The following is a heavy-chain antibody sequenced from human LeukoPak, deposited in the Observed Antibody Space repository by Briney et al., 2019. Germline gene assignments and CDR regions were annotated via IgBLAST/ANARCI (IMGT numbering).Heavy chain of an antibody. D-gene: IGHD4-17*01. CDR1: GFTFSSYS. J-gene: IGHJ4*02. CDR3: TRPPTVTTVPVDDY. Sequence: GGSLRLSCAASGFTFSSYSMSWVRQAPGKGLEWVSAISGSGTSSYYADSVKGRFTISRDNSKTSLYLQMHSLRAEDTAVYYCTRPPTVTTVPVDDYWGQGTLVTVSS. CDR2: ISGSGTSS. V-gene: IGHV3-23*01.